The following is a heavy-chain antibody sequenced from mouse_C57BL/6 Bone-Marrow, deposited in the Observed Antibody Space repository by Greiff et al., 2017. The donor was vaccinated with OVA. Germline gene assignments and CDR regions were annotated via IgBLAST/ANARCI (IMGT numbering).Heavy chain of an antibody. V-gene: IGHV1-26*01. J-gene: IGHJ1*03. CDR2: INPNNGGT. D-gene: IGHD2-2*01. Sequence: EVQLQQSGPELVKPGASVKISCKASGYTFTDYYMNWVKQSHGKSLEWIGDINPNNGGTSYNQKFKGKATLTVDKSSSTAYMELRSLTSEDSAGYYCARTLWLRRDPFYGYGDVWGTGTTVTVAS. CDR1: GYTFTDYY. CDR3: ARTLWLRRDPFYGYGDV.